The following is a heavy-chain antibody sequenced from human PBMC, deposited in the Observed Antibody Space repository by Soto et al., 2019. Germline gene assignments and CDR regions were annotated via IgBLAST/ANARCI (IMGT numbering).Heavy chain of an antibody. Sequence: GGSLRLSCAASGFIFSASGMHWVRQAPGKGLEWVSAISGSGVSTYYADSVKGRFTISRDNSKNTLYLQMNSLRAEDTAVYYCAKSPGMYYYDSSGYYQYDYWGQGTLVTLSS. CDR3: AKSPGMYYYDSSGYYQYDY. J-gene: IGHJ4*02. V-gene: IGHV3-23*01. CDR2: ISGSGVST. D-gene: IGHD3-22*01. CDR1: GFIFSASG.